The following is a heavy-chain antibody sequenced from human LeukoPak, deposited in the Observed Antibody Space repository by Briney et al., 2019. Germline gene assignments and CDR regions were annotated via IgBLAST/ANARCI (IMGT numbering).Heavy chain of an antibody. V-gene: IGHV3-23*01. J-gene: IGHJ6*02. CDR1: DFTFRTYA. Sequence: AGGSLRLSCAASDFTFRTYAMKWVRQAQGKGLEGVSGISGSGDSTFYADSVKGRFTIFRDNSKNTLYLQMNSLRADDTAVYYCAKYLSAKGPPYALEVWGQGTTVTVSS. CDR3: AKYLSAKGPPYALEV. CDR2: ISGSGDST.